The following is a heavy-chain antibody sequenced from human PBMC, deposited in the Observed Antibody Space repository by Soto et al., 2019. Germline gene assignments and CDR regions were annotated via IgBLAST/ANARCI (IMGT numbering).Heavy chain of an antibody. CDR1: GGTFSSYA. Sequence: GASVKVSCKASGGTFSSYAISWVRQAPGQGLEWMGGIIPIFGTANYAQKFQGRVTITADESTSTAYMELSSLRSEDTAVYYCARDVGIAAAAFFDYRGQGTLVTVSS. D-gene: IGHD6-13*01. J-gene: IGHJ4*02. CDR2: IIPIFGTA. CDR3: ARDVGIAAAAFFDY. V-gene: IGHV1-69*13.